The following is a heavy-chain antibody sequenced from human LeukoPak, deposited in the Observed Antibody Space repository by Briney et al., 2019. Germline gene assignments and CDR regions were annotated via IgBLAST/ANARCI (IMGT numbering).Heavy chain of an antibody. CDR3: AREFWEKWLLYDY. D-gene: IGHD3-3*01. V-gene: IGHV4-30-4*01. CDR1: GGSISSSGYY. J-gene: IGHJ4*02. CDR2: IYYSGST. Sequence: SETLSLTCTVSGGSISSSGYYWRWIRQPPGKGLEWIGYIYYSGSTYYNPSLKSRVTISVDTSKNQFSLKLSSVTAADTAVYYCAREFWEKWLLYDYWGQGTLVTVSS.